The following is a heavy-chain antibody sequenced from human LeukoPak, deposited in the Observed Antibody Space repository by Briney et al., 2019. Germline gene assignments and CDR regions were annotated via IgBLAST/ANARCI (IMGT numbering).Heavy chain of an antibody. Sequence: GASVKVSCKASGYTFTGYYMHWVRQAPGQGLEWMGWINPNSGGTNYAQKFQGRVTMTRDTSISTAYMELSRLRSDDTAVYYCAKNSIAAAGIPDNYYYMDVWGKGTTVTVSS. D-gene: IGHD6-13*01. CDR2: INPNSGGT. CDR1: GYTFTGYY. J-gene: IGHJ6*03. CDR3: AKNSIAAAGIPDNYYYMDV. V-gene: IGHV1-2*02.